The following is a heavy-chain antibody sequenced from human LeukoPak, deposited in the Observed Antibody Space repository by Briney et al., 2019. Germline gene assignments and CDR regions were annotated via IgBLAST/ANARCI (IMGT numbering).Heavy chain of an antibody. J-gene: IGHJ4*02. Sequence: GGSLRLSCAASGFTFSSYGMHWVRQAPGKGLEWVAVIWNDGSNKYYADSVKGRFTISRDNSKNTLYLQMNSLRDEDTAVYYCASDRQSTGYCTNGVCGDADYWGQGTLVAVSS. D-gene: IGHD2-8*01. V-gene: IGHV3-33*01. CDR2: IWNDGSNK. CDR3: ASDRQSTGYCTNGVCGDADY. CDR1: GFTFSSYG.